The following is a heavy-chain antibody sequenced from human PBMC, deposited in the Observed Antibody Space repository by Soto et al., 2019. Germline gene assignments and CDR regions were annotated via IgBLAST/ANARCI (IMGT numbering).Heavy chain of an antibody. CDR1: GYTFTDYY. CDR3: ARPLGQHYDTTGYFSALDDGFNI. Sequence: QVQLVQSGAEVKKPGASMRVSCKASGYTFTDYYVHWVRQAPGQGLEWMGIIKPSDGNITYAQKLQGGVFMTRDTSTSTVYMDLSSLRSEDTAVYYCARPLGQHYDTTGYFSALDDGFNIWGQGTMVTVSS. V-gene: IGHV1-46*04. D-gene: IGHD3-22*01. CDR2: IKPSDGNI. J-gene: IGHJ3*02.